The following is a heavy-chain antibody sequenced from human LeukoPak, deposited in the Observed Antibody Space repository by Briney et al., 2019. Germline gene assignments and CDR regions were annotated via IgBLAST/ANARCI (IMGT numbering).Heavy chain of an antibody. CDR1: GFTFSSYA. CDR3: AKGRYSSSWLLDY. J-gene: IGHJ4*02. Sequence: PGGSLRLSCAASGFTFSSYAMSWVRQAPGKGLKWVSAISGSGGSTYYADSVKGRFTISRDNSKNTLYLQMNSLRAEDTAVYYCAKGRYSSSWLLDYWGQGTLVTVSS. CDR2: ISGSGGST. V-gene: IGHV3-23*01. D-gene: IGHD6-13*01.